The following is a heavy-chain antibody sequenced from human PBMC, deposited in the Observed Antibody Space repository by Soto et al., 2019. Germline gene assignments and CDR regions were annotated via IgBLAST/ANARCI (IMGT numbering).Heavy chain of an antibody. V-gene: IGHV1-2*02. CDR1: GCTFTGYY. J-gene: IGHJ4*02. D-gene: IGHD4-17*01. CDR3: AREYGDCIFDY. CDR2: INPNSGGT. Sequence: ASVKVFCKASGCTFTGYYMHWVRQAPGQGLEWMGWINPNSGGTNYAQKFQGRVTMTRDTSISTAYMALSRLRSDDTAVYYCAREYGDCIFDYWGQGTLVTVSS.